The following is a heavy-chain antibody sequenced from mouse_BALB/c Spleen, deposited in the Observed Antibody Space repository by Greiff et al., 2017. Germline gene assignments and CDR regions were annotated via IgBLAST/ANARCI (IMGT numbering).Heavy chain of an antibody. Sequence: QVHVKQPGAELVKPGASVKLSCKASGYTFTSYWMHWVKQRPGQGLEWIGEINPSNGRTNYNEKFKSKATLTVDKSSSTAYMQLSSLTSEDSAVYYCALIYYGNYPFAYWGQGTLVTVSA. CDR1: GYTFTSYW. CDR2: INPSNGRT. CDR3: ALIYYGNYPFAY. D-gene: IGHD2-1*01. V-gene: IGHV1S81*02. J-gene: IGHJ3*01.